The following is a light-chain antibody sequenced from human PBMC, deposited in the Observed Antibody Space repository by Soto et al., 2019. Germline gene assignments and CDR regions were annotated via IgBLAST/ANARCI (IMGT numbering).Light chain of an antibody. CDR1: SGSVSTSYY. CDR2: STN. CDR3: VLYMGSGIWV. J-gene: IGLJ3*02. Sequence: QTVVTQEPSFSVSPGRTVTLTCGLSSGSVSTSYYPSWYQQTPGQAPRTLIYSTNTRSSGVHDRFSGSILGNKAALTITGAQADDESDYSCVLYMGSGIWVFGGGTKLTVL. V-gene: IGLV8-61*01.